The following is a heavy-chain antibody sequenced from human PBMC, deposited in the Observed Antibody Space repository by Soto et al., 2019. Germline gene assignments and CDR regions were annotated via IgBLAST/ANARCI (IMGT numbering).Heavy chain of an antibody. CDR3: ARESYYDSSGYSN. J-gene: IGHJ4*02. CDR2: IYSGGST. CDR1: GFTVSSNY. Sequence: PGGFLRLSCAASGFTVSSNYMSWVRQAPGKGLEWVSVIYSGGSTYYADSVKGRFTISRDNSKNTLYLQMNSLRAEDTAVYYCARESYYDSSGYSNWGQGTLVTVSS. D-gene: IGHD3-22*01. V-gene: IGHV3-53*01.